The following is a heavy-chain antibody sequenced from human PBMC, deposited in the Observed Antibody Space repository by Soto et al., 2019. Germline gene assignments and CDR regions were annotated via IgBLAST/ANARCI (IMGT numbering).Heavy chain of an antibody. J-gene: IGHJ4*02. CDR2: ISAYNGNT. D-gene: IGHD6-19*01. CDR1: GYNFKTYG. V-gene: IGHV1-18*01. Sequence: ASVKVSCKASGYNFKTYGITWVRQAPGLGLEWVGWISAYNGNTNYGQKFQGRVTMTTDASTTTAYMELRGLRSDDTAVYFCARDFATHFSDPGAVFDSWGQGTLVTVSS. CDR3: ARDFATHFSDPGAVFDS.